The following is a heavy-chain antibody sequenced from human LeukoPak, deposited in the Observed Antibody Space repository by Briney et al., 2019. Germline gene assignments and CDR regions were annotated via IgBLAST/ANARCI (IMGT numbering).Heavy chain of an antibody. J-gene: IGHJ4*02. CDR1: GFTFSSYA. V-gene: IGHV3-23*01. CDR2: ISGSGGST. D-gene: IGHD6-13*01. Sequence: GGXLXXSCAASGFTFSSYAMSWVRQAPGKGLEWVSAISGSGGSTYYADSVKGRFTISRDNSKNTLYLQMNSLRAEDTAVYYCANRSSSWDPFDYWGQGTLVTVSS. CDR3: ANRSSSWDPFDY.